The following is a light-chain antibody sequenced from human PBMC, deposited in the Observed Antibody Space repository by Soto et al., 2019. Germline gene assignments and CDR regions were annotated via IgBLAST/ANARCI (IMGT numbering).Light chain of an antibody. CDR1: SSNLGTNY. CDR3: AAWDDSLSGYV. CDR2: TNS. Sequence: QSVLTQPPSASGTPGQGVTISCSGSSSNLGTNYVYWYQQLPGTAPKLLIYTNSQRPSGVPDRFSGSKSGTSASLAISGLRSEDEADYYCAAWDDSLSGYVFGTGTKAPS. V-gene: IGLV1-47*02. J-gene: IGLJ1*01.